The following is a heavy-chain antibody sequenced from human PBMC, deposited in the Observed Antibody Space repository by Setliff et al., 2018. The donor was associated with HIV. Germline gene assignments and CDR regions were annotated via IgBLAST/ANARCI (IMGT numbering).Heavy chain of an antibody. CDR2: ISLDASNS. D-gene: IGHD3-10*01. Sequence: PGGSLRLSCAASGFTFSSYSLDWVRQAPGKGLEWVAFISLDASNSYYADSMKGRFAISRDNSKNTVYLQINSLTTEDTAVYYCARDASGAGLLWFGELRGYFDCWGQGTLVTVSS. V-gene: IGHV3-30*09. CDR3: ARDASGAGLLWFGELRGYFDC. CDR1: GFTFSSYS. J-gene: IGHJ4*02.